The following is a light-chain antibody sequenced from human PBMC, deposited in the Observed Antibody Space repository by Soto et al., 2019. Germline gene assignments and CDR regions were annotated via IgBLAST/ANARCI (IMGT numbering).Light chain of an antibody. CDR1: QSVSSY. CDR3: QQRSNWPPEFT. CDR2: DAS. Sequence: EIVLTQSPATLSLSPGERATLSCRASQSVSSYLAWYQQKPGQAPRLLIYDASNRATGIPARFSGSGSVTDFTHTISSLEPEDFAVYYCQQRSNWPPEFTFGPGTKVDIK. V-gene: IGKV3-11*01. J-gene: IGKJ3*01.